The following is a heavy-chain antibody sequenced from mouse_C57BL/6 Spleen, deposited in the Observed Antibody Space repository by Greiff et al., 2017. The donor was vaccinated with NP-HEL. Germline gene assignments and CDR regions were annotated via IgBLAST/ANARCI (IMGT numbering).Heavy chain of an antibody. D-gene: IGHD2-5*01. V-gene: IGHV14-2*01. J-gene: IGHJ4*01. Sequence: EVQLQQSGAELVKPGASVKLSCTASGFNITDYYMHWVKQRTEQGLEWIGRIDPEDGDTKYAPKFQGKATITADTSSNTAYLQLSSLTSEDTAVYYCARSYYSNSYAMDYWGQGTSVTVSS. CDR2: IDPEDGDT. CDR1: GFNITDYY. CDR3: ARSYYSNSYAMDY.